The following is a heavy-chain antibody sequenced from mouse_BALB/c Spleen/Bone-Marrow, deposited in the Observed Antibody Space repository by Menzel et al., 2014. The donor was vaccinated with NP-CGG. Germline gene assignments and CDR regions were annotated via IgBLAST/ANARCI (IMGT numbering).Heavy chain of an antibody. Sequence: EVKLQESGGGLVQPGGSLKLSCAASGFTFSNYGMSWVRQTPDKRLELVATINGNGGSTYYPDSVKGRFTISRDTAKNTLYLQMSSLKSEETAMYYCVRGNYGNYVDYFDFWGQGTTLTVSS. D-gene: IGHD2-1*01. CDR1: GFTFSNYG. V-gene: IGHV5-6-3*01. CDR2: INGNGGST. CDR3: VRGNYGNYVDYFDF. J-gene: IGHJ2*01.